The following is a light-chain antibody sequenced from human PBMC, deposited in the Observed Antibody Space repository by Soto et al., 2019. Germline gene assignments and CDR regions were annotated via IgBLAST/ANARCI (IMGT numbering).Light chain of an antibody. CDR1: SSNIGAGYD. Sequence: QSVLTQPPSVSGAPGQRVTISCTGSSSNIGAGYDVHWYQQLPGTAPKLLIYGNSHRPSGVPDRFSGSKSGTSASLAITGLQAEDEADYYCQSYDSSLSGRVVFGGGTKPTVL. V-gene: IGLV1-40*01. CDR3: QSYDSSLSGRVV. J-gene: IGLJ2*01. CDR2: GNS.